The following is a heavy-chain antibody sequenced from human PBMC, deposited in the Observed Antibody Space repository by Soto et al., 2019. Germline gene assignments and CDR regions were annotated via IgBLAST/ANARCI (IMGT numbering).Heavy chain of an antibody. CDR1: GFTFDDHA. Sequence: EEQLVESGGALVQPGRSLRLSCVASGFTFDDHAMHWVRQVPGKGLEWVSFITWNGGSLAYADSIKGRFTISRDNAKNSLYLQMNSLRAEDTAFYYCTRGYCTVGSCAFDIWGQWTVVTVSS. V-gene: IGHV3-9*01. J-gene: IGHJ3*02. CDR2: ITWNGGSL. D-gene: IGHD2-15*01. CDR3: TRGYCTVGSCAFDI.